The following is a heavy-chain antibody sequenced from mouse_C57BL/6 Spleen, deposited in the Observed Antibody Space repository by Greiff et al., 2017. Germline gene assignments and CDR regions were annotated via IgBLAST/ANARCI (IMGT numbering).Heavy chain of an antibody. J-gene: IGHJ1*03. CDR3: ARRGYDYPLWYFDV. CDR2: INPSNGGT. V-gene: IGHV1-53*01. D-gene: IGHD2-4*01. Sequence: QVQLQQPGTELVKPGASVKLSCKASGYTFTSYWMHWVKQRPGQGLEWIGNINPSNGGTNYNEKFKSKATLTVDKSSSTAYMQLSSLTSEDSAVXYCARRGYDYPLWYFDVWGTGTTVTVSS. CDR1: GYTFTSYW.